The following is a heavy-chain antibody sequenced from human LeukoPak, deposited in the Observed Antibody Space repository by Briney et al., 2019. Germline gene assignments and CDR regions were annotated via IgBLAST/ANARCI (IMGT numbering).Heavy chain of an antibody. J-gene: IGHJ4*02. CDR1: GFTFGSYG. V-gene: IGHV3-30*03. CDR2: TSYDGSNK. CDR3: ARYHCSSISCHGRSSGDFDY. Sequence: GGSLRLSCAASGFTFGSYGMHWVRQAPGKGLEWVAVTSYDGSNKYYADSLKGRFTISRDNSKNTLYLQMNSLRAEDTAVYYCARYHCSSISCHGRSSGDFDYWGQGTLVTVSS. D-gene: IGHD2-2*01.